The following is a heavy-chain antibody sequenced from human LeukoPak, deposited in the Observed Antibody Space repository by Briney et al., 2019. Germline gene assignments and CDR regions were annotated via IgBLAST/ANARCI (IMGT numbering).Heavy chain of an antibody. CDR3: ARGSSGFFDY. V-gene: IGHV3-74*01. J-gene: IGHJ4*02. D-gene: IGHD6-19*01. CDR1: GFTFSRYW. CDR2: IKSDGSST. Sequence: PGRSLRLSCAASGFTFSRYWMHWVRQAPGRGLVWVSRIKSDGSSTSYAASVRGRFTISRDNAKNTLYLQMNSLRAEDTAVYYCARGSSGFFDYWGQGTLVTVSS.